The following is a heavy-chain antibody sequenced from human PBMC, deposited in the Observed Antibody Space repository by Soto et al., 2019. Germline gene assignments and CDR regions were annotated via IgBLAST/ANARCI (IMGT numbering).Heavy chain of an antibody. CDR1: GGTFSSYT. CDR2: INPIHGIT. J-gene: IGHJ3*02. D-gene: IGHD2-2*01. CDR3: ARDLGPPCSSTSCFGAFDI. V-gene: IGHV1-69*04. Sequence: SVKVSCKPSGGTFSSYTISWVRQAPGQGLEWMGRINPIHGITNYAQKFQGRVTITRDTSASTAYMEVSSLRSEDTAVYYCARDLGPPCSSTSCFGAFDIWGQGTMVTVSS.